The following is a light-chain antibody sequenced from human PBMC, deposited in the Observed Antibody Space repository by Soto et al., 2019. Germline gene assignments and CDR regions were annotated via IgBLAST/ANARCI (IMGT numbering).Light chain of an antibody. CDR1: QSVSSY. Sequence: EIVLTQSPATLSSSPGERATLSCRASQSVSSYLAWYQQKPGQAPRLLIYDASNRATGIPARFSGSGSGTEFTLTISSLEPEDFAVYYGQQRSNWPRVTFGQGPKVEI. V-gene: IGKV3-11*01. J-gene: IGKJ1*01. CDR3: QQRSNWPRVT. CDR2: DAS.